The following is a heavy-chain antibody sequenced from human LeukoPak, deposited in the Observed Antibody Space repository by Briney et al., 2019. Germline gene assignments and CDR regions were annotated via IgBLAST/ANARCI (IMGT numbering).Heavy chain of an antibody. Sequence: GGSLRLSCAASRFTFNNYAMNWVRQAPGKGLEWVSGVSGSGDTTYYADSVKGRFTISRDNSKNTLYLQMNSLRAEDTAVYYCANGGVVWAFDIWGQGTMVTVSS. CDR2: VSGSGDTT. CDR1: RFTFNNYA. J-gene: IGHJ3*02. D-gene: IGHD2-21*01. V-gene: IGHV3-23*01. CDR3: ANGGVVWAFDI.